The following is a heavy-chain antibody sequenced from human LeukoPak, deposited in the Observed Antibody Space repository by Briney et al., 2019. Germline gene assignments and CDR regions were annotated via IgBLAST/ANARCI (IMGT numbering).Heavy chain of an antibody. CDR3: AREESGDREFDY. CDR2: MNPNSGNT. D-gene: IGHD3-10*01. V-gene: IGHV1-8*01. Sequence: ASVKVSCKASGYTFTSYDINWVRQATGQGLGWMGWMNPNSGNTGYAQKFQGRVTMTRNTSISTAYMELSSLRSEDTAVYYCAREESGDREFDYWGQGTLVTVSS. CDR1: GYTFTSYD. J-gene: IGHJ4*02.